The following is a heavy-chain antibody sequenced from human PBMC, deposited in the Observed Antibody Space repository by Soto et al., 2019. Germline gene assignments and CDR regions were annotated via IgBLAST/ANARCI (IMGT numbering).Heavy chain of an antibody. D-gene: IGHD2-2*01. CDR1: IGSFNGPY. V-gene: IGHV4-34*01. CDR2: INHSGST. Sequence: SETLSLTCAVYIGSFNGPYWTWIRQPPGKGLEWIGEINHSGSTNCNPSLKSRVTISVDTSKNQFSLRLSSVTAADTATYYCATYLDQPNWFEPWGQGNLVTVSS. CDR3: ATYLDQPNWFEP. J-gene: IGHJ5*02.